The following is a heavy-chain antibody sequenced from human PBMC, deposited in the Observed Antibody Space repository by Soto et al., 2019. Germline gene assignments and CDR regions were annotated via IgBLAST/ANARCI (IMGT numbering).Heavy chain of an antibody. CDR1: GASVSSAEHY. CDR2: TYYSGGS. CDR3: ARLSGYDPAGAADK. J-gene: IGHJ4*02. D-gene: IGHD5-12*01. Sequence: QVPLQASGPGLVKASQTLSLTCTLSGASVSSAEHYWSWIRQPPGKGLEWIGYTYYSGGSYYNASLQRRVSISVDTSQNQFSLKLTSVTAADTAVYYCARLSGYDPAGAADKWGPGILVSVSS. V-gene: IGHV4-30-4*01.